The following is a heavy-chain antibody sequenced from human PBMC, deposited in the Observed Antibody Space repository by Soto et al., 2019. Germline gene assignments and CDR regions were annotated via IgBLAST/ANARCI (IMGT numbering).Heavy chain of an antibody. J-gene: IGHJ4*02. Sequence: QVQLQESGPGLVKPSGTLSLICAVSGGSISSRYWCTWVRQPAGKGLEWIVESDQNGNTNYNSSLEIRVTISVAKSKTHFSLKLNYVPVADTAVYYCATRDSSRFYCGQGPLVTVSS. CDR3: ATRDSSRFY. V-gene: IGHV4-4*02. CDR2: SDQNGNT. CDR1: GGSISSRYW. D-gene: IGHD6-13*01.